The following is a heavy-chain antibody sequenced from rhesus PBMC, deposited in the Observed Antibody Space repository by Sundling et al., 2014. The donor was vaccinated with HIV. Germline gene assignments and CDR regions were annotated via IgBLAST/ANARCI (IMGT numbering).Heavy chain of an antibody. D-gene: IGHD6-37*01. V-gene: IGHV4-169*01. CDR1: GGSISSNY. CDR2: IHGRGSST. J-gene: IGHJ4*01. CDR3: ARVRYSGGWSENFDY. Sequence: QLQLQESGPGLVKPSETLSVTCAVSGGSISSNYWSWIRQAPGKGLEWIGHIHGRGSSTDYNPSLTSRVTISTDTSKNQFSLKLSSVTAADTAVYYCARVRYSGGWSENFDYWGQGVLVTVSS.